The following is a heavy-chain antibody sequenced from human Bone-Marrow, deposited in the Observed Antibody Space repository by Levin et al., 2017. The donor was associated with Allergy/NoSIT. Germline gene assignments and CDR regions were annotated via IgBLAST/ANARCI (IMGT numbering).Heavy chain of an antibody. CDR1: GFSFSDYY. J-gene: IGHJ4*02. V-gene: IGHV3-11*05. CDR3: ARDLGFGEQFLFDS. D-gene: IGHD3-10*01. Sequence: GGSLRLSCAASGFSFSDYYMSWIRQAPGKGLEWVSYISSRSRSTEYSDSVKGRFIISRDNAKNLVYLQMNSLRAEDAAVYYCARDLGFGEQFLFDSWGQGTLVTVSS. CDR2: ISSRSRST.